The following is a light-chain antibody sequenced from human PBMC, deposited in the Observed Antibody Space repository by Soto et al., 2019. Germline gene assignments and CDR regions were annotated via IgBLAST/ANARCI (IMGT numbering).Light chain of an antibody. V-gene: IGKV3-20*01. J-gene: IGKJ4*01. CDR2: GKS. Sequence: EIVLTQSPGTLSLSPAERATLSCRASQSVSFSSLAWYQHKPGRAPRLLIYGKSSRATGIPDRFSGSGSGTDFTLIISKVEPEDFGVYFCQQYASSPLTFGGGTKVDIK. CDR3: QQYASSPLT. CDR1: QSVSFSS.